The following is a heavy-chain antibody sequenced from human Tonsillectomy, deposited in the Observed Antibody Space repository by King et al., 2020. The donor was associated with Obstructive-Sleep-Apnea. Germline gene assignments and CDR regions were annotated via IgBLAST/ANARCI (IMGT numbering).Heavy chain of an antibody. D-gene: IGHD4/OR15-4a*01. Sequence: VQLVESGGGLVKPGGSLRLSCAASGFTFSSYSMNWVRQAPGKGLEWVSSISSSSSYIYYADSVKGRFTISRDNAKNSLYLQMNSLRAEDTAVYYRARVGGANQIRGWFDPWGQGTLVTVSS. CDR2: ISSSSSYI. V-gene: IGHV3-21*01. CDR3: ARVGGANQIRGWFDP. J-gene: IGHJ5*02. CDR1: GFTFSSYS.